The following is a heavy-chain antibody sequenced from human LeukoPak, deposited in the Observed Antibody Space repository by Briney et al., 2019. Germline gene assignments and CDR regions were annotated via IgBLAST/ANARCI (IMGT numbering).Heavy chain of an antibody. J-gene: IGHJ4*02. CDR3: ARLVGATDHFDY. CDR1: DGSISSSSYY. D-gene: IGHD1-26*01. Sequence: SETLSLTCTVSDGSISSSSYYWGWIRQSPGKGLEWIGSVFYSGNTFYNPSLNSRVAIFVDTSQSLFSLKLSSVTAADTAVYYCARLVGATDHFDYWGQGTLVTVSS. V-gene: IGHV4-39*01. CDR2: VFYSGNT.